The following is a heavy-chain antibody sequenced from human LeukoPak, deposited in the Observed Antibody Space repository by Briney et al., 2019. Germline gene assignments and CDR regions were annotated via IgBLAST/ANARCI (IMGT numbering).Heavy chain of an antibody. Sequence: SETLSLTCAVSGGSISSSNWWSWVRQPPGKGLEWIGEIYHSGSTNYNPSLKSRVTISVDKSKNQFSLKLSSVTAADTAVYYCARAGITMVRGVIISDAFDIWGQGAMVTVSS. V-gene: IGHV4-4*02. D-gene: IGHD3-10*01. CDR2: IYHSGST. CDR1: GGSISSSNW. J-gene: IGHJ3*02. CDR3: ARAGITMVRGVIISDAFDI.